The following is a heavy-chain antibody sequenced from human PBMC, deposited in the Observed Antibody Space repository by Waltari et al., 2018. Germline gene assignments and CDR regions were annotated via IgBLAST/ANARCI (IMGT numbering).Heavy chain of an antibody. CDR2: MSYLGAT. V-gene: IGHV4-39*01. Sequence: LKLQESGPGLVKTSETLSLNCSVSGGSITNTKNYWGWIRQPPGQGLEWIGTMSYLGATYSSPSLKSRVTISRDTSTNQLSLKLGSVTAADTAMYYCATYIGASVGTAAFDVWGQGTMVTVSS. CDR3: ATYIGASVGTAAFDV. J-gene: IGHJ3*01. CDR1: GGSITNTKNY. D-gene: IGHD5-12*01.